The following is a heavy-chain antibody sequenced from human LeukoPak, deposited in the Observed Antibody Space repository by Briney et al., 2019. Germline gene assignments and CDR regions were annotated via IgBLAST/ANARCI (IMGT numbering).Heavy chain of an antibody. J-gene: IGHJ6*03. CDR3: ARDYKDDQKYSYYMDV. CDR1: GYTFTSNY. D-gene: IGHD3-10*01. CDR2: ISPSGGST. Sequence: GASVKVSCKASGYTFTSNYMHWVRQAPGQGPEWMGVISPSGGSTTYAQKFQGRVTLTRDMSTSTDYLELSSLRSEDTAVYYCARDYKDDQKYSYYMDVWGKGTTVTVSS. V-gene: IGHV1-46*01.